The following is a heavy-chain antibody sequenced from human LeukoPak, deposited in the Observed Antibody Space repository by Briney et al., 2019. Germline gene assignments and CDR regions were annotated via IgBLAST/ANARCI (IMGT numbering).Heavy chain of an antibody. D-gene: IGHD3-10*01. V-gene: IGHV4-59*01. Sequence: SETLSLTCTVSGGSISSYYWSWIRQPPGKGLEWIGYIYYSGSTNYNPSLKSRVIISVDTSKNQFSLKLSSVTAADTAVYYCARAGSAYYYYGMDVWGQGTTVTVSS. CDR1: GGSISSYY. CDR3: ARAGSAYYYYGMDV. J-gene: IGHJ6*02. CDR2: IYYSGST.